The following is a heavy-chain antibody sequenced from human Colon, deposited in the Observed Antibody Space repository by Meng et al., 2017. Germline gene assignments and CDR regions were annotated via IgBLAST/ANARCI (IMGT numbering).Heavy chain of an antibody. J-gene: IGHJ4*02. D-gene: IGHD1-26*01. V-gene: IGHV3-74*01. Sequence: VFLVGGGGGVCPPGRLWGLSCAASGFSFSGSWMHLVRQVPGKGLVWVSRINPDGSSITYADSVKGRFTISRDNAKNTLYLQMNSLRAEDTALYYCARDGPMVGATIDYWGQGTLVTVSS. CDR1: GFSFSGSW. CDR3: ARDGPMVGATIDY. CDR2: INPDGSSI.